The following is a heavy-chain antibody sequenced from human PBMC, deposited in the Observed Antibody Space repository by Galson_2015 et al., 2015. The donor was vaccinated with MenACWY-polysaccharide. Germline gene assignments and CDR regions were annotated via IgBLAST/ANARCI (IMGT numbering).Heavy chain of an antibody. V-gene: IGHV4-59*01. D-gene: IGHD2-2*01. CDR3: AGEKYQLPFGWFDP. CDR2: VHSRGTS. J-gene: IGHJ5*02. Sequence: ETLSLTCTVSADSINNYYWSWIRHSPGQGLEWIGWVHSRGTSKYNPSFKNLVLMSIDASKSHFSLQLLSVTTADTAMYYCAGEKYQLPFGWFDPWGQGTLVSVSS. CDR1: ADSINNYY.